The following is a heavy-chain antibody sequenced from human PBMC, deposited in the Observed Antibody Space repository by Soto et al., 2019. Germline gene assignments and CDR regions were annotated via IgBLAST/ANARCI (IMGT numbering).Heavy chain of an antibody. V-gene: IGHV4-59*01. CDR2: IYYSGST. D-gene: IGHD3-22*01. J-gene: IGHJ4*02. CDR3: ARTGLDYYDSSGYPYYFDY. Sequence: SETLSLTCTVSCGSISSYYWSWILHPPGKGLEWIGYIYYSGSTNYNPSLKSRVTISVDTSKNQFSLKLSSVTAADTAVYYCARTGLDYYDSSGYPYYFDYWGQGTLVTVSS. CDR1: CGSISSYY.